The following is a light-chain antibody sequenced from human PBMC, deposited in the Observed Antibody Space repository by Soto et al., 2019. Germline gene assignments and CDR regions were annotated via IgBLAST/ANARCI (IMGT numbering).Light chain of an antibody. V-gene: IGKV3-20*01. CDR2: GAS. J-gene: IGKJ1*01. CDR1: QSISSN. CDR3: QQYGRSPRT. Sequence: EVVLTQSPGTLSLSPGERATLSCRASQSISSNVAWFQQKPGQAPRLLIYGASNRASGIPDRFSGSGSGTDFTITMTGLEPEDFAVYYCQQYGRSPRTFGQGTKVEIK.